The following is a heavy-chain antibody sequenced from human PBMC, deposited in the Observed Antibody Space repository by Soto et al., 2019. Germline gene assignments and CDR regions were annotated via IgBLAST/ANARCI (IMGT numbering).Heavy chain of an antibody. CDR1: GGSISSYY. J-gene: IGHJ6*02. CDR3: ARCMAYYYYGMDV. CDR2: IYYSGST. Sequence: KSSETLSLTCTVSGGSISSYYWSWIRQPPGKGLEWIGYIYYSGSTNYNPSLKSRVTISVDTSKNQFSLKLSSVTAADTAVYYCARCMAYYYYGMDVWGQGTTVTVSS. V-gene: IGHV4-59*01. D-gene: IGHD2-8*01.